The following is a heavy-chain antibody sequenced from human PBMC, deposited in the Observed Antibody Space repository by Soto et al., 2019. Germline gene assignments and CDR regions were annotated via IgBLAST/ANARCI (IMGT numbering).Heavy chain of an antibody. J-gene: IGHJ4*02. D-gene: IGHD4-17*01. CDR2: IYWDDVK. V-gene: IGHV2-5*02. Sequence: QITLKESGPTLVKPTQTLTLTCTLSGFSLSTGGVGVGWIRQSPGKALEWLAVIYWDDVKHYSPSLERRLTINKDTSEREVVLTMPNMDPVDTATYYCARKGSGDYALDYWGQGILVTVSS. CDR3: ARKGSGDYALDY. CDR1: GFSLSTGGVG.